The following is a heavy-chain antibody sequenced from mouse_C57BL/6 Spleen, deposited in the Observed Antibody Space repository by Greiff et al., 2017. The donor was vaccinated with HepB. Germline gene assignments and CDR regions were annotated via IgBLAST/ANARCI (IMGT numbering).Heavy chain of an antibody. CDR2: INPNYGTT. J-gene: IGHJ4*01. Sequence: EVHLVESGPELVKPGASVKISCKASGYSFTDYNMNWVKQSNGKSLEWIGVINPNYGTTSYNQKFKGKATLTVDQSSSTAYMQLNSLTSEDSAVYYCARESYGIYYAMDYWGQGTSVTVSS. CDR3: ARESYGIYYAMDY. CDR1: GYSFTDYN. V-gene: IGHV1-39*01. D-gene: IGHD2-1*01.